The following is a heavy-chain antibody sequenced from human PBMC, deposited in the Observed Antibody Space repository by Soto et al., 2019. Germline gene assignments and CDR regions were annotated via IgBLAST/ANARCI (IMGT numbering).Heavy chain of an antibody. J-gene: IGHJ4*02. CDR1: GYTFTSFY. CDR2: INPNGGST. V-gene: IGHV1-46*01. CDR3: ARGRTSGDY. Sequence: QVQLVQSGAEVKNPGASVKLSCKASGYTFTSFYIHWVRQAPGQGLEWMAIINPNGGSTNYAPNLQGRVTLTRDTSTNTVYIELSSLGSEDTAVYYCARGRTSGDYWGKGTLVTVSS.